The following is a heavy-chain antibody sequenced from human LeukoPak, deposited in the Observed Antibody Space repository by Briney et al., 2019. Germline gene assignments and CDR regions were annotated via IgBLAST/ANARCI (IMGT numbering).Heavy chain of an antibody. Sequence: SVKVSCKASGGTFSSYAISWVRQAPGQGLEWMGGIIPIFGTANYAQKFQGRVTITTDESTSTAYMELSSLRSEDTAVYYCARVVGQLVPLTTGSYYYYYMDVWGKGTTVTVSS. V-gene: IGHV1-69*05. J-gene: IGHJ6*03. CDR1: GGTFSSYA. CDR3: ARVVGQLVPLTTGSYYYYYMDV. CDR2: IIPIFGTA. D-gene: IGHD6-6*01.